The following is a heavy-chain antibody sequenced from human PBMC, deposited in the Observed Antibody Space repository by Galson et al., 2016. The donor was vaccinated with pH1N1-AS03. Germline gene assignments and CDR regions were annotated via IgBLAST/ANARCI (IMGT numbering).Heavy chain of an antibody. J-gene: IGHJ5*02. V-gene: IGHV3-30*18. D-gene: IGHD1-26*01. CDR3: AKDPASGEVWDILGALNWFDP. Sequence: SLRLSCAVSGLSVAKNYMSWVRQAPGKGLEWVAVISYDGSNKYYADSVKGRFTISRDNSKNTLYLQMNSLRAEDTAVYYCAKDPASGEVWDILGALNWFDPWGQGTLVTVSS. CDR1: GLSVAKNY. CDR2: ISYDGSNK.